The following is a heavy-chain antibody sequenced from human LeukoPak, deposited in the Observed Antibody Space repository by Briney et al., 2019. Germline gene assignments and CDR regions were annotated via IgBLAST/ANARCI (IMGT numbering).Heavy chain of an antibody. CDR1: GGSVSSGSNY. D-gene: IGHD6-19*01. Sequence: SETLSLTCTVSGGSVSSGSNYWSWIRQPPGKGLEWIGYIYYSGSTNYNPSLKSRVTISVDTSKNQFSLKLSSVTAADTAVYYCASAPTGYSSGWYYGYWGQGTLVTVSS. CDR2: IYYSGST. CDR3: ASAPTGYSSGWYYGY. J-gene: IGHJ4*02. V-gene: IGHV4-61*01.